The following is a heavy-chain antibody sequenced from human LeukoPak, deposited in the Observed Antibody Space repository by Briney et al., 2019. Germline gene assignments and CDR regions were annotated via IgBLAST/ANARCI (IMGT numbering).Heavy chain of an antibody. D-gene: IGHD1-1*01. V-gene: IGHV4-59*12. CDR1: GGSISSYY. J-gene: IGHJ4*02. CDR2: IYYSGST. CDR3: ARRGGLERRSRVYYFDY. Sequence: PSETLSLTCSVSGGSISSYYWSWIRQPPGKGLEWIGYIYYSGSTNYNPSLKSRVTISVDTSKNQLSLKLSSVTAADTAVYYCARRGGLERRSRVYYFDYWGQGTLVTVSS.